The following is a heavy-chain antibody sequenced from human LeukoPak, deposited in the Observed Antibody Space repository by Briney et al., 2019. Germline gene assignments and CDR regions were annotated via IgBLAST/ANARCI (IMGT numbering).Heavy chain of an antibody. V-gene: IGHV1-46*01. Sequence: GASVKVSCKASGYTFTGYYMHWVRQAPGQGLEWMGWINPSGGSTSYAQKFQGRGTMTRDMSTSTVYMELSSLRSEDTAVYYCARDLSGGAYYMDVWGKGTTVTVSS. CDR3: ARDLSGGAYYMDV. D-gene: IGHD2-15*01. J-gene: IGHJ6*03. CDR2: INPSGGST. CDR1: GYTFTGYY.